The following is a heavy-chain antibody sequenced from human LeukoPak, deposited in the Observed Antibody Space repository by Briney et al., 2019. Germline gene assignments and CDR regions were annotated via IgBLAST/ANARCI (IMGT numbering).Heavy chain of an antibody. CDR2: VIPIFERT. V-gene: IGHV1-69*06. J-gene: IGHJ5*02. D-gene: IGHD7-27*01. CDR1: GDTFTNSV. CDR3: ARNGDMASRGNNWFDP. Sequence: SVKVSCKASGDTFTNSVIAWVRQTPGQGLEWMGGVIPIFERTDYAQRFQGRVTFTADKSTNTAYMELRSLTYEDTAVYYCARNGDMASRGNNWFDPWGQGTLVTVSS.